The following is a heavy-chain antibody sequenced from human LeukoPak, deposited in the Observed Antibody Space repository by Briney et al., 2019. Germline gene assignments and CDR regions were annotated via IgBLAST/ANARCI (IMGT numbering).Heavy chain of an antibody. CDR1: GYTFTGYY. D-gene: IGHD2-21*02. CDR3: ARDRGWGGDCRDAFDI. J-gene: IGHJ3*02. Sequence: ASVTVSCKASGYTFTGYYMHWVRQAPGQGLEWMGWINPNSGGTNYAQKFQGRVTMTRDTSISTAYMELSRLRSDDSAVYYCARDRGWGGDCRDAFDIWGQGTMVTVSS. V-gene: IGHV1-2*02. CDR2: INPNSGGT.